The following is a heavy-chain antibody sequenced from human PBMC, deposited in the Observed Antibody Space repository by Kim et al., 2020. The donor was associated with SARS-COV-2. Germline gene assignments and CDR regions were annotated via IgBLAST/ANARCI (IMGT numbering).Heavy chain of an antibody. CDR1: GYTFTSYD. D-gene: IGHD5-12*01. V-gene: IGHV1-8*01. J-gene: IGHJ5*02. CDR2: MNPNSGNT. Sequence: ASVKVSCKASGYTFTSYDINWVRQATGQGLEWMGWMNPNSGNTGYAQKFQGRVTMTRNTSISTAYMELSSLRSEDTDVYYCARCVRQWLFNWFDPWGQGTPVTVSS. CDR3: ARCVRQWLFNWFDP.